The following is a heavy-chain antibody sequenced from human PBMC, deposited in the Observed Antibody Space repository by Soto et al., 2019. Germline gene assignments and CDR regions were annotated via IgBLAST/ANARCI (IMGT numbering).Heavy chain of an antibody. CDR1: GFTFSSYT. CDR2: FSGRDATT. J-gene: IGHJ5*02. D-gene: IGHD1-26*01. CDR3: VRSIVGATKVGWFDP. Sequence: EVQLSESGGGLVQPGGSLRLSCTASGFTFSSYTMSWVRQAPGKGLEWVSSFSGRDATTYYADSVKGRFTISRDNSKNTLYLQMNSLRAEDTALYFCVRSIVGATKVGWFDPWGQGALFTVSS. V-gene: IGHV3-23*01.